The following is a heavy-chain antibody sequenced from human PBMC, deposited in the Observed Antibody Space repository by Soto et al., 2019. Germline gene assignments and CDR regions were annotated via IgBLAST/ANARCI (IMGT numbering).Heavy chain of an antibody. CDR1: GGSISSGGYY. Sequence: QVQLQESGPGLVKPSQTLSLTCTVSGGSISSGGYYWSWIRQHPGKGLEWIGYIYYSGSTYYHPSLKSRVTISVDTSKNQFSLKLSSVTAADTAVYYCARRSSSSAGTAYYYYGMDVWGQGTTVTVSS. CDR3: ARRSSSSAGTAYYYYGMDV. J-gene: IGHJ6*02. CDR2: IYYSGST. D-gene: IGHD6-6*01. V-gene: IGHV4-31*03.